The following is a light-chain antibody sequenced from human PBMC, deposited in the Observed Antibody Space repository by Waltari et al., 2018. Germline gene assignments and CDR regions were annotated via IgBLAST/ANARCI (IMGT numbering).Light chain of an antibody. CDR1: QSISGW. J-gene: IGKJ1*01. V-gene: IGKV1-5*03. Sequence: DIQMTQSPSTLSASVGDRVTIACRASQSISGWLAWYQQNPGKAPNLLISKASSLQTGVPSRFNGSGSGTEFTLTINTLQPDDFATYHCLQYNSYSWTFGQGTKVEIK. CDR2: KAS. CDR3: LQYNSYSWT.